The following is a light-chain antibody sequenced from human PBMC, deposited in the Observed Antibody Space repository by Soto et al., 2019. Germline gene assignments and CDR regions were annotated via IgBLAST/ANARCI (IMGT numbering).Light chain of an antibody. V-gene: IGKV1-5*01. CDR2: DAS. CDR3: QQYNSYSWT. Sequence: DIQMTQSPSTLSSSVGYRVIITSPASQSISSWLAWYQQKPGKAPKLLIYDASSLESGVPSRFSGSGSGTEFTLTISSLQPDDFATYYCQQYNSYSWTFGQGTKVDIK. J-gene: IGKJ1*01. CDR1: QSISSW.